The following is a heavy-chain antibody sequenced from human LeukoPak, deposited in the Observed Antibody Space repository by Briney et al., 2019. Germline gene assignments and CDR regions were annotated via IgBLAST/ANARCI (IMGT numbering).Heavy chain of an antibody. Sequence: SETLSLTCTVSGGSINSYYWSWIRQPPGKGLEWIGYIYYSGSTYYNPSLKSRVTISVDTSKNQFSLKLSSVTAADTAVYYCARVPAGDAFDIWGQGTMVTVSS. CDR2: IYYSGST. D-gene: IGHD1-14*01. J-gene: IGHJ3*02. V-gene: IGHV4-59*08. CDR1: GGSINSYY. CDR3: ARVPAGDAFDI.